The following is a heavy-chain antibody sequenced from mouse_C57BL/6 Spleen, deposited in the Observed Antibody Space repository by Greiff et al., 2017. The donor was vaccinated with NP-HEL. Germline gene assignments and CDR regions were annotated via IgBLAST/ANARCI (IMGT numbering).Heavy chain of an antibody. CDR2: IHPSDSDT. Sequence: QVQLQQPGAELVKPGASVKVSCKASGYTFTSYWMHWVKQRPGQGLEWIGRIHPSDSDTNYNQKFKGKATLTVDKSSSTAYMQLSSLTSEDSAVYYSASTAQATNAMDYWGQGTSVTVSS. CDR3: ASTAQATNAMDY. V-gene: IGHV1-74*01. D-gene: IGHD3-2*02. CDR1: GYTFTSYW. J-gene: IGHJ4*01.